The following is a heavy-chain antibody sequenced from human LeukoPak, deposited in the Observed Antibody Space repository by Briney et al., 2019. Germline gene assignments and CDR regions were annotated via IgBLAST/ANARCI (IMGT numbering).Heavy chain of an antibody. J-gene: IGHJ4*02. CDR2: ISGDGGST. V-gene: IGHV3-43*02. CDR1: GFTFDDYA. CDR3: AKVSRGSYYGGASYYFDY. Sequence: GGSLRLSXAASGFTFDDYAMHWVRQAPGKGLEWVSLISGDGGSTYYADSVKGRFTISRDNSKNSLYLQMNSLRTEDTALYYCAKVSRGSYYGGASYYFDYWGQGTLVTVSS. D-gene: IGHD1-26*01.